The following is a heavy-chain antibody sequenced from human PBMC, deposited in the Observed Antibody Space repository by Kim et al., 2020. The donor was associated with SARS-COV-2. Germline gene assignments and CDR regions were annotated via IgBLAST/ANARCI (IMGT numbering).Heavy chain of an antibody. D-gene: IGHD3-22*01. CDR1: GFTFSSYA. J-gene: IGHJ4*02. V-gene: IGHV3-30-3*01. Sequence: GGSLRLSCAASGFTFSSYAMHWVRQAPGKGLEWVAVISYDGSNKYYADSVKGRFTISRDNSKNTLYLQMNSLRAEDTAVYYCARAGYYDSSGYWYYFDYWGQGTLVTVSS. CDR2: ISYDGSNK. CDR3: ARAGYYDSSGYWYYFDY.